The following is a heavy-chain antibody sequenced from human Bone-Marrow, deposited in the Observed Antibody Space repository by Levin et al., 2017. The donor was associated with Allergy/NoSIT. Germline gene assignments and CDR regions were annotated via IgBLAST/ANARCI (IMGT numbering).Heavy chain of an antibody. CDR2: ISYDGNIK. CDR1: GFTLSSYS. Sequence: GGSLRLSCAASGFTLSSYSMHWVRQAPGKGLEWVAIISYDGNIKDYVDSVKGRFTISRDSSKNALFLQMNSLRPEDTAVYYCARDRIQIWSYVGTFDIWGRGTMVTVSS. CDR3: ARDRIQIWSYVGTFDI. J-gene: IGHJ3*02. D-gene: IGHD5-18*01. V-gene: IGHV3-30-3*01.